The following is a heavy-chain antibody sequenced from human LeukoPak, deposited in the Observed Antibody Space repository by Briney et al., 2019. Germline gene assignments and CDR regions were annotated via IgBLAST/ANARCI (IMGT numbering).Heavy chain of an antibody. CDR3: TTVTMVRDYDY. CDR1: GFSFSDDW. D-gene: IGHD3-10*01. CDR2: IKHKRDGGTT. Sequence: GGSLRLSCAASGFSFSDDWMSWVRQAPGKGLEWVGRIKHKRDGGTTDYAAPVKGRFTISRDDSKNMLYLEMNSLKIEDTAVYYCTTVTMVRDYDYWGQGTLVTVSS. V-gene: IGHV3-15*01. J-gene: IGHJ4*02.